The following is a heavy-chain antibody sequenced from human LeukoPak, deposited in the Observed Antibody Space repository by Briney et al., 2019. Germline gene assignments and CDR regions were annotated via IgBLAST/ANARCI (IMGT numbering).Heavy chain of an antibody. J-gene: IGHJ4*02. Sequence: GGSLRLSCSVSGFTFSTYVMHWVRQAPGKGLEYVSAISSNGDNTYYADSVKGRFTIPRDNSKNTPYLQMSSLRADDTAVYYCVRGTGYWGQGTLVTVSS. CDR3: VRGTGY. CDR1: GFTFSTYV. V-gene: IGHV3-64D*06. CDR2: ISSNGDNT.